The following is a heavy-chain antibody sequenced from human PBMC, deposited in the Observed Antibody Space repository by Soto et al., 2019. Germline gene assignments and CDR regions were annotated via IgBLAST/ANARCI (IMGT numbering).Heavy chain of an antibody. CDR3: ATGTNGTTGWYHP. CDR2: INPKTGDT. CDR1: GYTFTDFY. V-gene: IGHV1-2*02. Sequence: QEQLVQSGTEVKKPGASVMVSCKSSGYTFTDFYLHWLRQAPGQGLEWVGWINPKTGDTKSSQKFQGRVTMSRDTSVSTAYIDLTSLPSDDTAMYYCATGTNGTTGWYHPWGQGTRVTVSS. J-gene: IGHJ5*02. D-gene: IGHD1-1*01.